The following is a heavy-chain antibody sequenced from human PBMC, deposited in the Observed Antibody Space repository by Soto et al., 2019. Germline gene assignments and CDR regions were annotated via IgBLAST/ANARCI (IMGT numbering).Heavy chain of an antibody. Sequence: GASVKVSCKASGYTFASYAMHWVRQAPGQRLEWMGWINAGNGNTKYSQKFQGRVTITRDTSASTAYMELSSLRSEDTAVYYSARDRQQLNWFDPWGQGTLVNVS. J-gene: IGHJ5*02. V-gene: IGHV1-3*01. D-gene: IGHD6-13*01. CDR2: INAGNGNT. CDR3: ARDRQQLNWFDP. CDR1: GYTFASYA.